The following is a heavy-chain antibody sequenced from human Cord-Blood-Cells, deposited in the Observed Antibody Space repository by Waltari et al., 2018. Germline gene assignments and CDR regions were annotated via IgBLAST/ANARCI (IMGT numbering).Heavy chain of an antibody. CDR1: GFSFRSYE. Sequence: EVQLVESGGGLVQPGGSLRLSCAASGFSFRSYEMNWVRKAPGKGLEWVSYISSSGSTIYYADSVKGRFTISRDNAKNSLYLQMNSLRAEDTAVYYCARGTGPTYDAFDIWGQGTMVTVSS. D-gene: IGHD3-9*01. CDR2: ISSSGSTI. J-gene: IGHJ3*02. V-gene: IGHV3-48*03. CDR3: ARGTGPTYDAFDI.